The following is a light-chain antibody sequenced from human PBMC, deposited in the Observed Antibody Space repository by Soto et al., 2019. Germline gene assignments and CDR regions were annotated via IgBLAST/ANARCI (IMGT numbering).Light chain of an antibody. Sequence: QSVLTQPASVSGSPGQSITISCTGTSSDVGAYDYVSWFQQYPGKAPKLMIYDVTDRPSGVSDRFFGSKSGNTASLTISGLQAEDEADYYCSSYTSGSTPYVFGTGTRSPS. CDR1: SSDVGAYDY. J-gene: IGLJ1*01. V-gene: IGLV2-14*03. CDR2: DVT. CDR3: SSYTSGSTPYV.